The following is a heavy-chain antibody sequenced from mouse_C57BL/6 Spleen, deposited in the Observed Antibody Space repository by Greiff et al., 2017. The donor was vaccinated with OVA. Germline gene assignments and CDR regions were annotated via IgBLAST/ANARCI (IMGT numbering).Heavy chain of an antibody. J-gene: IGHJ1*03. CDR3: ARDYGSRYFDV. D-gene: IGHD1-1*01. CDR1: GYTFTSYW. Sequence: QVQLQQPGAELVKPGASVKLSCKASGYTFTSYWMHWVKQRPGQGLEWIGMIHPNSGSTNYNEKFKSKATLTVDKSSSTAYMQLISLTSEDSAVYYCARDYGSRYFDVWGTGTTVTVSS. V-gene: IGHV1-64*01. CDR2: IHPNSGST.